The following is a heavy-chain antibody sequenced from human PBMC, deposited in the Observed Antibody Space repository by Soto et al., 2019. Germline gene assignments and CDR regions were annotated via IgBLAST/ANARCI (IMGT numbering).Heavy chain of an antibody. CDR2: FDPEDGET. CDR1: GYTLTELS. Sequence: ASVKVSCKVSGYTLTELSMHWVRQAPGKGLEWMGGFDPEDGETIYAQKFQGRVTMTEDTSTDTAYMELSSLRSEDTAVYYCATSPPSYSSSWYSLYWGQGTLVTGSS. V-gene: IGHV1-24*01. CDR3: ATSPPSYSSSWYSLY. J-gene: IGHJ4*02. D-gene: IGHD6-13*01.